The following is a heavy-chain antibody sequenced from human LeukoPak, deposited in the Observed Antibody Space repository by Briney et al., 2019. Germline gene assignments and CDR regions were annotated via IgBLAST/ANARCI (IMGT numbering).Heavy chain of an antibody. CDR1: GFTFYTST. J-gene: IGHJ5*02. Sequence: GGSLRLSCAASGFTFYTSTMNWVRQAPEKGLEWVASIGHSSVDRYYADSVRGRFTISRDNAKNTLYLQMNSLRAEDTAVYYCAKDVRNWYSSSWYFITWGQGTLVTVSS. V-gene: IGHV3-21*04. D-gene: IGHD6-13*01. CDR3: AKDVRNWYSSSWYFIT. CDR2: IGHSSVDR.